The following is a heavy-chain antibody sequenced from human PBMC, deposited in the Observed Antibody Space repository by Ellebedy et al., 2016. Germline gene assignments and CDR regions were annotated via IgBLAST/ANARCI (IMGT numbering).Heavy chain of an antibody. CDR2: TYYSGST. CDR3: SSEYSYTHFDY. Sequence: SEPLSLTCTVPGGSISSYCWSWIRQPPGKGLEWIGYTYYSGSTNYNPSLKSRVTISVDTSKNQFSLKLSSVTAADTAVYYWSSEYSYTHFDYWGQGTLVTVSS. V-gene: IGHV4-59*08. D-gene: IGHD5-18*01. J-gene: IGHJ4*02. CDR1: GGSISSYC.